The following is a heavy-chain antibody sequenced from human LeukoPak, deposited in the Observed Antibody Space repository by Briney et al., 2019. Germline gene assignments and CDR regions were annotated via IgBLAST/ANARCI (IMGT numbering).Heavy chain of an antibody. D-gene: IGHD3-10*01. V-gene: IGHV3-7*01. CDR3: ARDRGELGVRQYYFDY. CDR1: GFTFSSYW. J-gene: IGHJ4*02. CDR2: IKQDGSEK. Sequence: PGGSLRLSCAASGFTFSSYWMSWVRQAPGKGLEWVANIKQDGSEKYYVDTVKGRFTISRDNAKNSLYLQMNSLRAEDTAVYYCARDRGELGVRQYYFDYWGQGTLVTVSS.